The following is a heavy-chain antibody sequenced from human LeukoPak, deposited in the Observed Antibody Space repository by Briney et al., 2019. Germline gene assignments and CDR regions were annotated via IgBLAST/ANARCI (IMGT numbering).Heavy chain of an antibody. J-gene: IGHJ4*02. Sequence: KSSETLSLTCTVSGGSISSYYWSWIRQPAGKGLEGIGRIYTSGSTNYNPSLKSRVTLSVDPSKNPFSLKLSSVTAADTAVYYCARGYCSSTSCYDDYWGQGTLVTVSS. V-gene: IGHV4-4*07. D-gene: IGHD2-2*01. CDR3: ARGYCSSTSCYDDY. CDR1: GGSISSYY. CDR2: IYTSGST.